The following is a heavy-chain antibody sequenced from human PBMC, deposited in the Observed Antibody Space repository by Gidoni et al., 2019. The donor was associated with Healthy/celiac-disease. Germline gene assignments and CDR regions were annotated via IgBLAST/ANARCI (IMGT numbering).Heavy chain of an antibody. D-gene: IGHD6-13*01. CDR2: IYPGDSET. Sequence: EVQLVQSGAEVKKPGESLKISCKGSGYRFSSYWIGWVRQMPGKGLECMGIIYPGDSETRYSPSFQGQVTISADKSISIAYLQWSSLKASDTATYYCARIGRDPRHSSSWYGFDYWGQGTLVTVSS. CDR3: ARIGRDPRHSSSWYGFDY. J-gene: IGHJ4*02. V-gene: IGHV5-51*01. CDR1: GYRFSSYW.